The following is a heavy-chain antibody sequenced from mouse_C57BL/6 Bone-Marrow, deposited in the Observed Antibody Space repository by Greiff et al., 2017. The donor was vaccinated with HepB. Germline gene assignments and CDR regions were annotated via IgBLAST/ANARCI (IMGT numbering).Heavy chain of an antibody. Sequence: QVQLQQPGTELVKPGASVKLSCKASGYTFTSYWMHWVKQRPGQGLEWIGNINPSNGGTNYNEKFKSKATLTVDKSSSTAYMQLSSLTSEDSAVYYCARDHYGSSLYWYFDVWGTGTTVTVSS. CDR2: INPSNGGT. V-gene: IGHV1-53*01. CDR1: GYTFTSYW. CDR3: ARDHYGSSLYWYFDV. D-gene: IGHD1-1*01. J-gene: IGHJ1*03.